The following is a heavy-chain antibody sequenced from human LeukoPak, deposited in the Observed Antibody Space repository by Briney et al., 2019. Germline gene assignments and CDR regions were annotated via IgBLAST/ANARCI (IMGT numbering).Heavy chain of an antibody. D-gene: IGHD6-13*01. Sequence: PSETLSLTCTVSGGSLSSYYWSWIRQPPGKGLEWIGYVYYSGSTNYSPSLKSRVTISVDTSKNQFSLSLTSVTAADTAVYYCAKSYSSTWYGDFDYWGQGTLVTVSS. J-gene: IGHJ4*02. CDR1: GGSLSSYY. CDR3: AKSYSSTWYGDFDY. V-gene: IGHV4-59*08. CDR2: VYYSGST.